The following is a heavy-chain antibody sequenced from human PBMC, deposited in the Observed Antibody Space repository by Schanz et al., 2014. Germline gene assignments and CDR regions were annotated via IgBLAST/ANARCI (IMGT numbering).Heavy chain of an antibody. D-gene: IGHD3-10*01. CDR1: GFTFSSYA. CDR2: ISHDGNNK. J-gene: IGHJ6*03. Sequence: VQLLESGGGFVQPGGSLRLSCAASGFTFSSYAMHWVRQAPGKGLEWAALISHDGNNKHYVDSVEGRFTISRDNSKSMLFLEMSSLRVEDTAVYYCVREENYPSFLGYYYYMDVWGKGTSVTVSS. V-gene: IGHV3-30-3*01. CDR3: VREENYPSFLGYYYYMDV.